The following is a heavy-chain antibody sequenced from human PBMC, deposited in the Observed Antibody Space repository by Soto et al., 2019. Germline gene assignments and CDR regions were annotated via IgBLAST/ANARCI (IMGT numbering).Heavy chain of an antibody. CDR1: GFTVSSNY. Sequence: EVQLVESGGGLVQPGGSLRLSCAVSGFTVSSNYMSWVRQAPGKGLEWVSMIYSGGSTYYADSVKGRFTISRDHSKNTLFLQMNSLRAEDTALYYCARRGDHGVFDFWGQGALVTVSS. V-gene: IGHV3-66*01. J-gene: IGHJ4*02. D-gene: IGHD2-21*02. CDR2: IYSGGST. CDR3: ARRGDHGVFDF.